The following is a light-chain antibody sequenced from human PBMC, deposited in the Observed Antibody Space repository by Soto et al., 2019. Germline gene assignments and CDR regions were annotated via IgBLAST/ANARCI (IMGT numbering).Light chain of an antibody. V-gene: IGLV2-8*01. Sequence: QSALTQPASVSGSPGQSITISCTGTSSDVGGYNYVSWYQQHPGKAPKLMIYEVSKRPSGGPDRFSGSKSGNTASLTVSGLQVEDEADYYCNSYAGSNNWVFGGGTRLTVL. CDR1: SSDVGGYNY. CDR2: EVS. J-gene: IGLJ3*02. CDR3: NSYAGSNNWV.